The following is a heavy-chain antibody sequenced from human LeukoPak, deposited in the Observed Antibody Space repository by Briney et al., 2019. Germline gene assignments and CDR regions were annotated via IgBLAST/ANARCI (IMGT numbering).Heavy chain of an antibody. Sequence: GGSLRLSCAASRFIFSTYWMHWVRQAPGKGLVWVSRINSDGSRTNYADSVKGRFTISRDNAKNTLYLQMNSLRAEDTAVYYCARDVGEYQILGFDYWGQGTLVTVSS. J-gene: IGHJ4*02. CDR3: ARDVGEYQILGFDY. D-gene: IGHD3-10*01. CDR2: INSDGSRT. V-gene: IGHV3-74*01. CDR1: RFIFSTYW.